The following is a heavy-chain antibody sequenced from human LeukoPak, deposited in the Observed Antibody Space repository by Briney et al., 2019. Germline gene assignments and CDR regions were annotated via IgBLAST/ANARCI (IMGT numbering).Heavy chain of an antibody. D-gene: IGHD3-22*01. CDR2: ISYDGSNK. CDR3: AKDYGSSGYYYDSYFDY. Sequence: GGSLRLSCAASGFTFSSYGMHWVRQAPGKGLEWVAVISYDGSNKYYADSVKGRFTISRDNSKNTLYLQMNSLRAEDTAVYYCAKDYGSSGYYYDSYFDYWGQGTLVTVSS. V-gene: IGHV3-30*18. CDR1: GFTFSSYG. J-gene: IGHJ4*02.